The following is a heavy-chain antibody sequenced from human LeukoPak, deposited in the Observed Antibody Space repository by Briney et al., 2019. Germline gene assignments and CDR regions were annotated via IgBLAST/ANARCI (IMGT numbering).Heavy chain of an antibody. V-gene: IGHV3-15*01. CDR1: GFAITDHH. CDR3: TTDGYEYQLPTSRFDP. J-gene: IGHJ5*02. D-gene: IGHD2-2*01. CDR2: IKSKTDGGTT. Sequence: GGSLRLSCAASGFAITDHHMDWVRQAPGKGLEWVGRIKSKTDGGTTDYAAPVKGRFTISRDDSKNTLYLQMNSLKTEDTAVYYCTTDGYEYQLPTSRFDPWGQGTLVTVSS.